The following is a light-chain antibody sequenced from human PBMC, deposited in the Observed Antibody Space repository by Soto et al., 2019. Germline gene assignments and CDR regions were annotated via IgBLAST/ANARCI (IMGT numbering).Light chain of an antibody. V-gene: IGLV2-14*01. J-gene: IGLJ1*01. Sequence: QSALTQPASVSGSPGQSITISCTGTGSNVGGYNYVSWYQQHPGKAPKLMIYEVSNRPSGVSNRFSGSKSGNTASLTISWLQAEDEADYYCSSYTSSSTLGFGTGTKVTVL. CDR3: SSYTSSSTLG. CDR2: EVS. CDR1: GSNVGGYNY.